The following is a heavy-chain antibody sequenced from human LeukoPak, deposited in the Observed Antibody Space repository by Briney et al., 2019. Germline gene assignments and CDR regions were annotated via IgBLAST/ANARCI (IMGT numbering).Heavy chain of an antibody. CDR2: ISYDGSNK. Sequence: PGGSLRLSCAASGFTFSIYGMHWVRQAPGKGLESVAVISYDGSNKYYADSVKGRFTISRDNSKNTLYLQMNGLRAEDTAVFYCAREGSGSSTFYFDYWGQGTLVTVSS. CDR3: AREGSGSSTFYFDY. D-gene: IGHD1-26*01. J-gene: IGHJ4*02. V-gene: IGHV3-30*03. CDR1: GFTFSIYG.